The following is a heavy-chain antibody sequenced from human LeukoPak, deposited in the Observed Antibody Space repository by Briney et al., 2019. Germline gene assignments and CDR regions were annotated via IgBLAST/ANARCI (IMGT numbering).Heavy chain of an antibody. CDR2: IYSGGST. CDR1: GFTVSSNY. D-gene: IGHD2-2*01. CDR3: ASLCSSGYLSWFDP. V-gene: IGHV3-53*01. Sequence: GGSLRLSCAASGFTVSSNYMSWVRQAPGKGLEWVSVIYSGGSTYYADSVKGRFTISRDNSKNTLYLQMNSLRAEDAAVYYCASLCSSGYLSWFDPWGQGTLVTVSS. J-gene: IGHJ5*02.